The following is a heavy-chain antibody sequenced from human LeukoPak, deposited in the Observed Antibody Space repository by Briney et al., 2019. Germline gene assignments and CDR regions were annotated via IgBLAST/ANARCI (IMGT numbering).Heavy chain of an antibody. CDR3: ARDSFRASWYSMDV. CDR1: GFTFSSSW. J-gene: IGHJ6*03. V-gene: IGHV3-21*01. CDR2: ISSSSSYI. Sequence: PGGSLRLSCAASGFTFSSSWMSWVRQAPEKGLEWVSSISSSSSYIYYADSVKGRFTISRDNAKNSLYLQMNSLRAEDTAVYYCARDSFRASWYSMDVWGKGTTVTVS.